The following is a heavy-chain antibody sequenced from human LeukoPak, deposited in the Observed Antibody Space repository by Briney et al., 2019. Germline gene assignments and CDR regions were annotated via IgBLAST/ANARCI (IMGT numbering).Heavy chain of an antibody. CDR1: GGSFSGYY. V-gene: IGHV4-34*01. CDR3: ARGRGVRGSLDY. D-gene: IGHD3-10*01. CDR2: INHSGST. Sequence: SETLSLTCAVYGGSFSGYYWSWIRQPPGKGLEWIGEINHSGSTNYNPSLKSRVTISVDTSKNQFSLKLSSVTAADTAVYCCARGRGVRGSLDYWDQGTLVTVSS. J-gene: IGHJ4*02.